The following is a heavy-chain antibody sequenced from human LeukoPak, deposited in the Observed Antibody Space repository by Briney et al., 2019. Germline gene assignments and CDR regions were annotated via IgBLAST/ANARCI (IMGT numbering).Heavy chain of an antibody. J-gene: IGHJ4*02. D-gene: IGHD6-19*01. CDR3: ARDVCVRAVANICLTR. CDR1: GYTFTGYY. CDR2: INPNSGGT. Sequence: GASVKVSCKASGYTFTGYYMHWVRQAPGQGLEWMGWINPNSGGTNYAQKFQGRVTMTRDTSISTAYMELSRLRPDDTAVYYCARDVCVRAVANICLTRWGQGTLVTVSS. V-gene: IGHV1-2*02.